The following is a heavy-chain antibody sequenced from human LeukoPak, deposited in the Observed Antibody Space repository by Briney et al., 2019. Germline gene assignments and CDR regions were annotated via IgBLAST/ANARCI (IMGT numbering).Heavy chain of an antibody. Sequence: GASVKVSCKASGYTFTSYGISWVRQAPGQGLEWMGWISAYNGHTNYARKLQGRVTMTTDTSTSTAYMELRSLRSDDTAVYYCAITMVRGVIWGYYFDYWGQGTLVTVSS. V-gene: IGHV1-18*01. D-gene: IGHD3-10*01. CDR1: GYTFTSYG. J-gene: IGHJ4*02. CDR2: ISAYNGHT. CDR3: AITMVRGVIWGYYFDY.